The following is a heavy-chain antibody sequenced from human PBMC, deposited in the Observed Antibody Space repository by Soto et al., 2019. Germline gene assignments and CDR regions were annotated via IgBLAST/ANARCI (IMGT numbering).Heavy chain of an antibody. Sequence: GASVKVSCKASGYTFTSYGISWVRQAPGQGLEWMGWISAYNGNTNYAQKLQGRVTMTTDTSTSTAYMELRSLRSDDTAVYYCARVGPPSILRYFDWSNNYFDYWGQGTLVTVSS. CDR1: GYTFTSYG. CDR2: ISAYNGNT. J-gene: IGHJ4*02. CDR3: ARVGPPSILRYFDWSNNYFDY. V-gene: IGHV1-18*01. D-gene: IGHD3-9*01.